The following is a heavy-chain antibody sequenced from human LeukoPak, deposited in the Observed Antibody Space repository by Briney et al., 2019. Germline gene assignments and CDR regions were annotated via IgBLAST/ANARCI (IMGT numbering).Heavy chain of an antibody. CDR3: ARGGLPCSSTSCLDV. D-gene: IGHD2-2*01. V-gene: IGHV1-46*01. J-gene: IGHJ6*02. CDR1: GYTFTNYY. CDR2: INPSGGST. Sequence: ASVKVSCKASGYTFTNYYMHWVRQAPGQGLEWMGIINPSGGSTSYAQKFQGRVTMTRDTSTSTVYMELSSLRSEDTAVYYCARGGLPCSSTSCLDVWGQGTTVTVSS.